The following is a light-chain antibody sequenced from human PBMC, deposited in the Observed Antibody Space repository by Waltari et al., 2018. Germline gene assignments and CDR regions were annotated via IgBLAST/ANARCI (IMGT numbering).Light chain of an antibody. V-gene: IGKV3-15*01. CDR1: QSVRSN. CDR2: GTS. Sequence: EKVMTQSPATLSVSPGERAPLSCRASQSVRSNLAWYQQKPGQAPRLLIYGTSTRATGIPARFSGSGSGTEFTLTISSLQAEDVAVYYCQQYCSTPPTFGQGTKVEIK. CDR3: QQYCSTPPT. J-gene: IGKJ1*01.